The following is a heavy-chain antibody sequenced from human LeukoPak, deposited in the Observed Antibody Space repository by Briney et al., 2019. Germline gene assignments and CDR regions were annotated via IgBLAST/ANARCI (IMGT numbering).Heavy chain of an antibody. CDR1: GGSISSSDYY. CDR2: IYYTGSS. Sequence: PSEALSLTCTVSGGSISSSDYYWGWIRQPPGKGLEWIGNIYYTGSSSYNSSLKSRVTISVDTSKNQFSLQLSSVTAADTAVYYCARENYCTNGVCWAFDPWGQGTLVTVSS. V-gene: IGHV4-39*07. CDR3: ARENYCTNGVCWAFDP. J-gene: IGHJ5*02. D-gene: IGHD2-8*01.